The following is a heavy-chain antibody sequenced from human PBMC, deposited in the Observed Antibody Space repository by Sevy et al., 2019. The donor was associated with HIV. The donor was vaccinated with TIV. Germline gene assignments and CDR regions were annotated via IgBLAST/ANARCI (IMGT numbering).Heavy chain of an antibody. CDR3: SKTEYTGGLFY. CDR2: ITDNGAKP. V-gene: IGHV3-23*01. CDR1: GFSFYTYA. J-gene: IGHJ4*02. D-gene: IGHD5-12*01. Sequence: GGSLRLSCPTSGFSFYTYAMTWVRQAPGKGLEWVASITDNGAKPFYADSVKGRFTISRDNSQSTLFLHMNSLRGDDTAVYFWSKTEYTGGLFYWGQGTLVTVSS.